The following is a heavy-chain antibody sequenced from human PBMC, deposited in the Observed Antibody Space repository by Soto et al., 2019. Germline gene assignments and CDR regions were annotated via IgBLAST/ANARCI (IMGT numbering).Heavy chain of an antibody. CDR2: FDPEDGET. D-gene: IGHD6-13*01. Sequence: VKVSCKVSGYTLTELSMHLVRHAPGKGLEWMGGFDPEDGETIYAQKFQGRVTMTEDTSTDTAYMELSSLRSEDTAVYYCATGSSSWSRSYYYYGMDVWGQGTTVT. CDR1: GYTLTELS. CDR3: ATGSSSWSRSYYYYGMDV. V-gene: IGHV1-24*01. J-gene: IGHJ6*02.